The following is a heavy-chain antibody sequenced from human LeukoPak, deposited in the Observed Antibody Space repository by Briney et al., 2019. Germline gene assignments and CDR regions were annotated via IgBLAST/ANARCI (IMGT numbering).Heavy chain of an antibody. CDR3: ARLRGGSLATGY. V-gene: IGHV1-18*01. CDR2: ISVYNGNT. D-gene: IGHD1-26*01. Sequence: ASVRVSCKASGYTFASYGINWMRQAPGQGLEWMGWISVYNGNTNYAQKLQGRATMTTDTSTSTAYMELRSLRSDDTAVYYCARLRGGSLATGYWGQGTLVTVSS. CDR1: GYTFASYG. J-gene: IGHJ4*02.